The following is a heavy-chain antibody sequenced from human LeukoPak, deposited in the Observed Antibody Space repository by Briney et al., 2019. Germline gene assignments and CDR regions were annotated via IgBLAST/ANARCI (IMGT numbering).Heavy chain of an antibody. CDR2: ISSSGSIM. Sequence: TGGSLRLSCVASGFTLSSHNINWVRQAPGKGLEWVSHISSSGSIMYYGDSVKGRITISRDNAKNSVSLYMNSLRAEDSAVYYCARPGITAFDIWGQGTMVTVSS. CDR1: GFTLSSHN. D-gene: IGHD3-10*01. V-gene: IGHV3-48*01. CDR3: ARPGITAFDI. J-gene: IGHJ3*02.